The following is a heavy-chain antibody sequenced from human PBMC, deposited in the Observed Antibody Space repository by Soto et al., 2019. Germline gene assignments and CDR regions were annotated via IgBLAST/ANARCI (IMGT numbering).Heavy chain of an antibody. V-gene: IGHV1-18*01. CDR3: ARHARSYYGSGSPPWDNWFDP. CDR1: GYTFISYG. CDR2: ISAYNGNT. J-gene: IGHJ5*02. Sequence: QVQLVQSGPEVKKPGASVKVSCKASGYTFISYGISWVRQAPGQGLEWMGWISAYNGNTNYAQNLQGRVTMTTDTPTSTDYMEVRSLRYDDTAMYYCARHARSYYGSGSPPWDNWFDPWGQGTLVTVSS. D-gene: IGHD3-10*01.